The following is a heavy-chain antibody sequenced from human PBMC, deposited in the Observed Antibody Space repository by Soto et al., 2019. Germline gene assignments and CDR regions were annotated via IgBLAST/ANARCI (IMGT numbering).Heavy chain of an antibody. CDR3: ARDRDYGDYGVGAFDI. Sequence: EVQLVESGGGLVKPGGSLRLSCAASGFTFSSYSMNWVRQAPGKGLEWVSSISSSSSYIYYADSVKGRFTISRDNAKNSLYLQMNSLRAEDTAVYYCARDRDYGDYGVGAFDIWGQGTMVTVSS. J-gene: IGHJ3*02. CDR2: ISSSSSYI. D-gene: IGHD4-17*01. V-gene: IGHV3-21*01. CDR1: GFTFSSYS.